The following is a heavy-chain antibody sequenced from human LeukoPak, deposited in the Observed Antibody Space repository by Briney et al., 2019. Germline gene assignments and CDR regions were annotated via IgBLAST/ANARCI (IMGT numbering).Heavy chain of an antibody. V-gene: IGHV4-59*01. CDR3: ARSIVPKSWFDP. CDR2: IYYSGST. Sequence: SETLSLTCTVSGGSISSYYWSWIRQPPAKGLEWIGYIYYSGSTNYNPSLKSRVTISVDTSKNQFSLKLSSVTAADTAVYYCARSIVPKSWFDPWGQGTLVTVSS. J-gene: IGHJ5*02. D-gene: IGHD5-12*01. CDR1: GGSISSYY.